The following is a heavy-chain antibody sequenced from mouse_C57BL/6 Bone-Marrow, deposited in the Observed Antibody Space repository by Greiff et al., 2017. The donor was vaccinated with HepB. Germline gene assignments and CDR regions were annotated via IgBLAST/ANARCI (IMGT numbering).Heavy chain of an antibody. CDR3: ARDDGYYGGGWYFDV. CDR2: IDPNSGGT. V-gene: IGHV1-72*01. CDR1: GYTFTSYW. D-gene: IGHD2-3*01. Sequence: QVQLQQPGAELVKPGASVKLSCKASGYTFTSYWMHWVKQRPGRGLEWIGRIDPNSGGTKYNEKFKSKATLTVDKHSSTAYMQLSSLTSEDSAVYYCARDDGYYGGGWYFDVWGTGTTVTVSS. J-gene: IGHJ1*03.